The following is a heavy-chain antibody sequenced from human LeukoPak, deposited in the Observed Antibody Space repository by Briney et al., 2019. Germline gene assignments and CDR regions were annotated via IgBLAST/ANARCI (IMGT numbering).Heavy chain of an antibody. CDR3: ARDLSIFAASFGY. J-gene: IGHJ4*02. CDR1: GFTFSRYW. CDR2: IKEDGSEK. Sequence: GGSLRLSCVASGFTFSRYWMIWVRQAPGKGLEWVANIKEDGSEKHYVDSVKGRFTISRDKTKNSLYLQMNSLRAEDTAVYYCARDLSIFAASFGYWGQGTLVTVSS. V-gene: IGHV3-7*05. D-gene: IGHD3-3*01.